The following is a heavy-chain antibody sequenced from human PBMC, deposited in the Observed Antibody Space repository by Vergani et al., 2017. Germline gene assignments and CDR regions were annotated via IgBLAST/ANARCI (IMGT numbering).Heavy chain of an antibody. D-gene: IGHD3-9*01. J-gene: IGHJ4*02. CDR2: ISSSGSTI. Sequence: QVQLVESGGGLVQPGGSLRLSCAASGFTFSDYYMSWIRQAPGKGLEWVSYISSSGSTIYYADSVQGRFTISRDNAKNSLYLQMNSLRAEDTAVYYCARDRYYDILTGASPNFDYWGQGTLVTVSS. CDR1: GFTFSDYY. CDR3: ARDRYYDILTGASPNFDY. V-gene: IGHV3-11*01.